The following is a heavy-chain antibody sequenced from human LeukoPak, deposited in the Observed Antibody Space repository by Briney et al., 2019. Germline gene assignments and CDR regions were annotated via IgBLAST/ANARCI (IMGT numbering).Heavy chain of an antibody. Sequence: PSETLSLTCAVSGGSISSSNWWSWVRQPPGKGLEWIGEIYHSGSTNYNPSLKSRVTISVDKSKNQFSLKLSSVTAADTAVYYCARHVMDPEKQVLRFLEWLSPLYYFDYWGQGTLVTVSS. CDR1: GGSISSSNW. V-gene: IGHV4-4*02. CDR3: ARHVMDPEKQVLRFLEWLSPLYYFDY. D-gene: IGHD3-3*01. CDR2: IYHSGST. J-gene: IGHJ4*02.